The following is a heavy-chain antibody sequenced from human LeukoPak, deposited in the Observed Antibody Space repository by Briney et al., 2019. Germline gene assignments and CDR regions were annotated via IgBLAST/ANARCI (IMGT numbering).Heavy chain of an antibody. D-gene: IGHD1-26*01. CDR3: ARGRDGSGSQSY. V-gene: IGHV1-18*01. CDR2: ICANNGNT. CDR1: GYTFTSYG. J-gene: IGHJ4*02. Sequence: ASVKVSCKASGYTFTSYGISWVRQAPGQGLEWMGWICANNGNTKYNTKYAQNLQGRVTMTTDISTSTAYMERRSLRSDDTAVYYCARGRDGSGSQSYGGQGTLVTVSS.